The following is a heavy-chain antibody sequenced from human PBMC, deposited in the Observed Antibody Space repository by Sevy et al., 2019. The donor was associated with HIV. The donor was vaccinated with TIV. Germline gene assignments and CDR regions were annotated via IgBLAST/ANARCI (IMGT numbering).Heavy chain of an antibody. CDR2: IFHSGST. Sequence: SETLCLTCAVSGGSISRGNWWSWVRQPPGKGLEWIGEIFHSGSTNYNPSLKSRVTISVDKSKNQFSLKLSSVTAADTAVYYCARNGNYLLDYWGQGTLVTVSS. V-gene: IGHV4-4*02. J-gene: IGHJ4*02. CDR1: GGSISRGNW. CDR3: ARNGNYLLDY. D-gene: IGHD3-22*01.